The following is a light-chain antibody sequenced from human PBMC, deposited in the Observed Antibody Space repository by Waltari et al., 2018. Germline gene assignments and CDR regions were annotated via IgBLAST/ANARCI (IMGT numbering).Light chain of an antibody. Sequence: QSALTQPPSASGSPGQPVTISCPGTSSDVGGYNYLPWYQQHPGKAPKLMIYEVSKRPSGVPDRFSGSKSGNTASLTVSGLQAEDEADYYCSSYAGSNIVFGGGTKLTVL. CDR3: SSYAGSNIV. V-gene: IGLV2-8*01. CDR1: SSDVGGYNY. CDR2: EVS. J-gene: IGLJ2*01.